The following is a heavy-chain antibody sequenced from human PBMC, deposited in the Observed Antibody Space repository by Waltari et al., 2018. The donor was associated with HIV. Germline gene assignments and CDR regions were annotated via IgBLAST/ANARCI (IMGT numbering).Heavy chain of an antibody. J-gene: IGHJ6*02. CDR2: INPNSGGT. V-gene: IGHV1-2*06. CDR3: ARVTTVTGDSYFYYGMDV. Sequence: KASGYTFTGYYLHWVRQAPGQGLEWMGRINPNSGGTNYAQKFQARVTMTRDTSIGAAYMELSSLRPNDTAVYYCARVTTVTGDSYFYYGMDVWGQGTTVTVSS. CDR1: GYTFTGYY. D-gene: IGHD4-17*01.